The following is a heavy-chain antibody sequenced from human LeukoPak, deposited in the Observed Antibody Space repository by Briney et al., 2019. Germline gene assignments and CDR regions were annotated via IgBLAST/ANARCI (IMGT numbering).Heavy chain of an antibody. CDR2: ISSSSSYI. V-gene: IGHV3-21*01. CDR3: ARDTYGSGSYYNAPLDY. D-gene: IGHD3-10*01. J-gene: IGHJ4*02. Sequence: GGSLRLSCAASGFTFSSYSMNWVRQAPGKGLEWVSSISSSSSYIYYADSVKGRFTISRDNAKNSLYLQMNSLRAEDTAVYYCARDTYGSGSYYNAPLDYWGQGTPVTVSS. CDR1: GFTFSSYS.